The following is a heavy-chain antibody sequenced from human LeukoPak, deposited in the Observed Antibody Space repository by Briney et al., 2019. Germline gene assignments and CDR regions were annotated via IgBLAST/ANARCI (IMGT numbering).Heavy chain of an antibody. V-gene: IGHV3-7*01. Sequence: PGGSLRLSCTTSGFLFSSYWMSWVRQAPGKGLEWVANIGPDGSDKQYVDSMKGRFTISRDNSKNTLYLQMNSLRAEDTAVYYCARDLAGSLLDYWGQGTLVTVSS. D-gene: IGHD3-10*01. J-gene: IGHJ4*02. CDR3: ARDLAGSLLDY. CDR2: IGPDGSDK. CDR1: GFLFSSYW.